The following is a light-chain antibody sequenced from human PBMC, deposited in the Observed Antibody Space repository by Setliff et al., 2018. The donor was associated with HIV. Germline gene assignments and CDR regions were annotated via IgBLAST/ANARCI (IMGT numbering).Light chain of an antibody. V-gene: IGLV2-23*02. CDR2: QAT. CDR1: SNDVGRYDL. CDR3: YSNTGSNTFV. Sequence: QSVLTQPASVSGSPGQSITISCTGTSNDVGRYDLVSWYQQHLARAPKLIIYQATRRPSGVSNRFSGSKSGNVASLTISGLQAEDEADYYCYSNTGSNTFVFGTGTKVTVL. J-gene: IGLJ1*01.